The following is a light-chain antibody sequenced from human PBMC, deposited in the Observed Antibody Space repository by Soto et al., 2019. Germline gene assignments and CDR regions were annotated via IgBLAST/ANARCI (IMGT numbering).Light chain of an antibody. CDR3: QQYNAYYS. J-gene: IGKJ2*03. CDR2: DAS. CDR1: QNIRSR. Sequence: DFQMTQSPSTLSASVGDRVTITCRASQNIRSRLAWFQQKPGKAPVLLIYDASTLQGGVPSRFSGTGSGTEFTLTISSLQPEDFATYYCQQYNAYYSFGQGPRWIS. V-gene: IGKV1-5*01.